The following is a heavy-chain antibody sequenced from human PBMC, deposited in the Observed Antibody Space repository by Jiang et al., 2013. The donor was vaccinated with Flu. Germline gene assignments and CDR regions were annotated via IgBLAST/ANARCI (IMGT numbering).Heavy chain of an antibody. J-gene: IGHJ6*02. D-gene: IGHD5-24*01. CDR2: IYPSGST. CDR1: GGSIRSFY. Sequence: TLSLTCTVSGGSIRSFYWNWVRQTPGGGLEWIGNIYPSGSTNLNPSLRSRVTISVHTSKNEFSLRLNSVTAADTAVYYCARATIHFGMDVWGQGTTVTVSS. V-gene: IGHV4-59*01. CDR3: ARATIHFGMDV.